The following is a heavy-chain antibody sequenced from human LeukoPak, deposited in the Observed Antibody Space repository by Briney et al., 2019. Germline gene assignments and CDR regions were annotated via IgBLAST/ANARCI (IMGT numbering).Heavy chain of an antibody. CDR2: ISGSGGST. Sequence: PGGSLRLSCAASGFTFSSYAMSWVRQAPGKGLEWVSAISGSGGSTYYADSVKGRFTISRDNSKNTLYLQMNTLRAEDTAVYYCAKTGYESYYFDCWGQGTLVTVSS. D-gene: IGHD5-18*01. CDR3: AKTGYESYYFDC. J-gene: IGHJ4*02. CDR1: GFTFSSYA. V-gene: IGHV3-23*01.